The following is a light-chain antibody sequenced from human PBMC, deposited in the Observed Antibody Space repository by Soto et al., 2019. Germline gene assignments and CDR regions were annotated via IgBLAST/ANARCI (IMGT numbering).Light chain of an antibody. CDR1: SSDVGGFNY. CDR3: NSYTSSSTYV. V-gene: IGLV2-14*03. CDR2: DVT. Sequence: QSVLTQPASVSGSPGQSITISCTGTSSDVGGFNYLSWYQQHPGKAPKLMIYDVTNRPSGVSYRFSGSKSGNTASLTISGLQAEDEADYYCNSYTSSSTYVFGTRTKLTVL. J-gene: IGLJ1*01.